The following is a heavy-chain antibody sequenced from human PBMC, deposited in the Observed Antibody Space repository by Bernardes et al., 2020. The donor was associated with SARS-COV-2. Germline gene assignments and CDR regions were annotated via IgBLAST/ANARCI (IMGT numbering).Heavy chain of an antibody. D-gene: IGHD3-22*01. CDR1: GYPFTGYY. CDR3: ARTYYYDSSGYYPDY. J-gene: IGHJ4*02. Sequence: ASVKVSCKASGYPFTGYYMHWVRQAPGQGLEWMGWINPNSGGTNYAQNFQGRVTMTRDTSISTAYMELSRLRSDDTAVYYCARTYYYDSSGYYPDYWGQGTLVTVSS. CDR2: INPNSGGT. V-gene: IGHV1-2*02.